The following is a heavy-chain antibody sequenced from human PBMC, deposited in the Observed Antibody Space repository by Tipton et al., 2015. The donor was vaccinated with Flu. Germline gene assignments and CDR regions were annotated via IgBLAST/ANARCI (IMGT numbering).Heavy chain of an antibody. J-gene: IGHJ4*02. CDR1: GGSFSGYY. CDR2: INHSGST. D-gene: IGHD3-22*01. V-gene: IGHV4-34*01. CDR3: ARGGGDSSGYYIDY. Sequence: FTCAVYGGSFSGYYWSWVRQPPGKGLKWIGEINHSGSTNYNPSLKSRVTISVDTSKNQFSLKLSSVTAADTAVYYCARGGGDSSGYYIDYWGQGTLVTVSS.